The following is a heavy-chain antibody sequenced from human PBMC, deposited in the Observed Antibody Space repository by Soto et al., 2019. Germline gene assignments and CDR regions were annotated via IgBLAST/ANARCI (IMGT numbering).Heavy chain of an antibody. CDR1: GFTFSSYG. CDR3: AKVHYSSNWFYPSLGMDV. J-gene: IGHJ6*02. CDR2: ISSDGSDK. Sequence: QVRLVESGGGVVQPGRSLRLSCAASGFTFSSYGMHWVRQAPGKGLEWVAVISSDGSDKYYADSVKGRFTMSRDNSMNTLYLQMISLRREDTAVYYCAKVHYSSNWFYPSLGMDVWGQGTTVTV. D-gene: IGHD6-13*01. V-gene: IGHV3-30*18.